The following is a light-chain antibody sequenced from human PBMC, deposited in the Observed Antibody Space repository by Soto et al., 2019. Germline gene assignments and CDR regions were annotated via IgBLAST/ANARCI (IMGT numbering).Light chain of an antibody. CDR2: KAS. V-gene: IGKV1-5*03. Sequence: DMEMTQSPSTLSLSVGERVTITCRASQTISSWLAWYQQKPVKAPKLLIYKASTLKSGVPSRFSGSGSGTEFALTISSLQPEDFATYYCQQLNCHPLTFGGGTKVDI. CDR3: QQLNCHPLT. CDR1: QTISSW. J-gene: IGKJ4*01.